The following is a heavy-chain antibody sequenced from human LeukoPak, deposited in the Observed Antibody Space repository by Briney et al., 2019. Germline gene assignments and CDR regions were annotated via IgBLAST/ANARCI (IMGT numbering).Heavy chain of an antibody. CDR3: ARDSSRGYYPDH. Sequence: GGSLRLSCAASGFTFSSHGMHWVRQAPGKGLEWVAFIRYDGSNNYYADSAKGRFTISRDNSKNTLYLQMNSLRPEDTAVYYCARDSSRGYYPDHWGQGTLVTVSS. V-gene: IGHV3-30*02. J-gene: IGHJ4*02. D-gene: IGHD3-22*01. CDR2: IRYDGSNN. CDR1: GFTFSSHG.